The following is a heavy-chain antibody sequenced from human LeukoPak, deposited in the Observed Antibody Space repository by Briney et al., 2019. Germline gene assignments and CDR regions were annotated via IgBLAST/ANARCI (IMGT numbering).Heavy chain of an antibody. V-gene: IGHV3-21*01. CDR2: ISSSSSYT. Sequence: GGSLRLSCAASGFTFSNYSMNWVRQAPGKGLEWVSSISSSSSYTYYADSLKGRFTISRDNAKNSLYLQMNSLRADDTAVYYCARDPSGVGSGPFDSGGQGTLVTVSS. CDR1: GFTFSNYS. CDR3: ARDPSGVGSGPFDS. J-gene: IGHJ4*02. D-gene: IGHD3-10*01.